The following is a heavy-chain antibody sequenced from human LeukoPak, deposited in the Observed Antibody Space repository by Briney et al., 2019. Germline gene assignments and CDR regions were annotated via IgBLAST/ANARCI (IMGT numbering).Heavy chain of an antibody. CDR1: GGSISHYY. CDR3: AREDPQTKVPEGMDV. Sequence: SETLSLTCTVSGGSISHYYWSWIRQPPGKGPEWIGYIYHTGTTNYNPSLKSRVTISVDTSKNQFSPKLNSVTAADTAVYYCAREDPQTKVPEGMDVWGQGTTVTVSS. D-gene: IGHD4/OR15-4a*01. V-gene: IGHV4-59*01. CDR2: IYHTGTT. J-gene: IGHJ6*02.